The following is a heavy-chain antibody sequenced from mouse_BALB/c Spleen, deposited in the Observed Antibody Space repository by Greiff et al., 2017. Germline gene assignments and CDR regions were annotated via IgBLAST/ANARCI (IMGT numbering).Heavy chain of an antibody. CDR3: ARELYYYAMDY. J-gene: IGHJ4*01. CDR2: IWGDGST. V-gene: IGHV2-6-7*01. CDR1: GFSLTGYG. Sequence: VQGVESGPGLVAPSQSLSITCTVSGFSLTGYGVNWVRQPPGKGLEWLGMIWGDGSTDYNSALKSRLSISKDNSKSQVFLKMNSLQTDDTARYYCARELYYYAMDYWGQGTSVTVSS.